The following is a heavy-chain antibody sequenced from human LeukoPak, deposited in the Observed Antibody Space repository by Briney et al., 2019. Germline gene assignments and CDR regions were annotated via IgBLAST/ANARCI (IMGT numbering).Heavy chain of an antibody. V-gene: IGHV1-8*01. D-gene: IGHD6-19*01. CDR2: MNPNSGNT. CDR1: GYTLSSYD. Sequence: ASVKVSCKASGYTLSSYDINWLRQATGQGLEWMGWMNPNSGNTGYAQKFQGRVTMTRNTSISTAYMELSSLRSEDTAVYYCARGRGYSSGPPGYWGQGTLVTVSS. CDR3: ARGRGYSSGPPGY. J-gene: IGHJ4*02.